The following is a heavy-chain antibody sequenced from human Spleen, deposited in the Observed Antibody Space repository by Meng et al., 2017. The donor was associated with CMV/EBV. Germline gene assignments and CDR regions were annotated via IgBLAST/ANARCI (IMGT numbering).Heavy chain of an antibody. CDR3: ASFYSSSSTDAFDI. CDR1: GYSFTSYW. CDR2: IYPGDSDT. J-gene: IGHJ3*02. V-gene: IGHV5-51*01. Sequence: GGSLRLSCKGSGYSFTSYWIGWVRQMPGNGLEWMGIIYPGDSDTRYSPSFQGQVTISADKSISTAYLQWSSLKASDTAMYYCASFYSSSSTDAFDIWGQGTMVTVSS. D-gene: IGHD6-6*01.